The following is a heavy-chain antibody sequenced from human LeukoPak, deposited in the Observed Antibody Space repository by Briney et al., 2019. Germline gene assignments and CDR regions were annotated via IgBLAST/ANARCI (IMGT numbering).Heavy chain of an antibody. CDR3: ASSGVPGPGIVGLNRGYYFDY. CDR2: IYHSGST. V-gene: IGHV4-39*07. J-gene: IGHJ4*02. Sequence: PSETLSLTCTVSGGSISSSSYYWGWIRQPPGKGLEWIGEIYHSGSTNYNPSLKSRVTISVDKSKNQFSLKLSSVTAADTAVYYCASSGVPGPGIVGLNRGYYFDYWGQGTLVTVSS. D-gene: IGHD1-26*01. CDR1: GGSISSSSYY.